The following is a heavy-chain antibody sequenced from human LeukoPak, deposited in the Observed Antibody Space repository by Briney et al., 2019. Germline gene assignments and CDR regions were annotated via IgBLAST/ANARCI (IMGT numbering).Heavy chain of an antibody. D-gene: IGHD6-19*01. CDR3: ARDWGSGWYYFDY. J-gene: IGHJ4*02. Sequence: PGGSLRLSCAASGFTFSSYAMHWVRQAPGKGLEWVAVISYDGSNKYYADSVKGRFTISRDNSKNTLYLQMNSLRAEDTAVCYCARDWGSGWYYFDYWSQGTLVTVSS. CDR2: ISYDGSNK. V-gene: IGHV3-30*14. CDR1: GFTFSSYA.